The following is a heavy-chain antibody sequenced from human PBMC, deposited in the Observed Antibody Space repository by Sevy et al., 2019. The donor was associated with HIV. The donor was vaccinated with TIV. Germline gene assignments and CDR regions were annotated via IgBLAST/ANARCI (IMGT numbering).Heavy chain of an antibody. V-gene: IGHV3-30*01. CDR1: GFSFSYYP. CDR3: ARVVGRGEYLIYAYLDY. CDR2: ISSDGVNQ. Sequence: GGSLRLSCAASGFSFSYYPMHWVRQAPGKGLEWVALISSDGVNQSYAASVKGRFTVSRDNSKNTLYLQMNSLRAEDTGVHYCARVVGRGEYLIYAYLDYWGQGALVTVSS. D-gene: IGHD2-15*01. J-gene: IGHJ4*02.